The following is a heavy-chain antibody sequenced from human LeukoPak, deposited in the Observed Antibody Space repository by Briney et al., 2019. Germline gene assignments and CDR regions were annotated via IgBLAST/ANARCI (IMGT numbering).Heavy chain of an antibody. V-gene: IGHV3-30-3*01. Sequence: GGSLRLSCAASGFTFSSYWMTWVRQAPGKGLEWVAVISYDGSNKYYADSVKGRFTISRDNSKNTLYLQMNSLRAEDTAVYYCARVPSSTVTTGLGVDYWGQGTLVTVSS. CDR1: GFTFSSYW. CDR2: ISYDGSNK. J-gene: IGHJ4*02. CDR3: ARVPSSTVTTGLGVDY. D-gene: IGHD4-17*01.